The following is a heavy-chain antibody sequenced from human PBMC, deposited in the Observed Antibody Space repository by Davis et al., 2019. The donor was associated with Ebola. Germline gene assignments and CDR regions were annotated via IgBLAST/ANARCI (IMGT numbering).Heavy chain of an antibody. CDR3: ARGLPRIRGSSSYYNMDV. CDR1: GFTVSSNY. V-gene: IGHV3-66*01. Sequence: PGGSLRLSCAASGFTVSSNYMSWVRQAPGKGLEWVSVIYSGGSTYYADSVKGRFTISRDNSKNTLYLQMNSLRAEDTAVYYCARGLPRIRGSSSYYNMDVWGQGTTVTVSS. D-gene: IGHD2-15*01. CDR2: IYSGGST. J-gene: IGHJ6*02.